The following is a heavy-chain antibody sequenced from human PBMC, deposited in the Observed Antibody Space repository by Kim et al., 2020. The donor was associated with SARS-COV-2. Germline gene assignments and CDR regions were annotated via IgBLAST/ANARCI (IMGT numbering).Heavy chain of an antibody. D-gene: IGHD3-10*01. J-gene: IGHJ4*02. V-gene: IGHV3-7*01. CDR2: INQDGSEN. CDR3: ARGGARGVIIYY. Sequence: GGSLRLSCAASGFTFSSYWMSWVRQAPGKGLEWVANINQDGSENYYVDSVKGRFTISRDNAKNLLYLQMNSLRAEDTAVYYCARGGARGVIIYYWGQGTLVPVSS. CDR1: GFTFSSYW.